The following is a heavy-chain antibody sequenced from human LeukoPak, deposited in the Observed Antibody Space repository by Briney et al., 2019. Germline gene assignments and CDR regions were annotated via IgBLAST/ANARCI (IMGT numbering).Heavy chain of an antibody. V-gene: IGHV4-34*01. CDR1: GGSFSAYY. D-gene: IGHD1-1*01. CDR2: INHRGDT. CDR3: ARGPTISETGYFDY. Sequence: KASETLSLTCAVYGGSFSAYYWSWIRQSPGKGLEWLAEINHRGDTNYNPSVKSRVSISVDTSKNQYSLKVTSLTAADTAVYYCARGPTISETGYFDYWGQGTLVTVSS. J-gene: IGHJ4*03.